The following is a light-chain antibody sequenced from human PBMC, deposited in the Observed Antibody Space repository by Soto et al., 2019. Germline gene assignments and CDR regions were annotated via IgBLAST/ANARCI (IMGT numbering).Light chain of an antibody. J-gene: IGKJ4*01. CDR2: GAS. Sequence: EIVLTKSPGTLSLSPGERATLSCRASQSVSSSYLAWYQQKPGQAPRLLTYGASSRATGIPDRFSGSGSGTDFTLTISRLEPEDFAVYYCQQYDSSPLTFGGGTKVEIK. CDR3: QQYDSSPLT. V-gene: IGKV3-20*01. CDR1: QSVSSSY.